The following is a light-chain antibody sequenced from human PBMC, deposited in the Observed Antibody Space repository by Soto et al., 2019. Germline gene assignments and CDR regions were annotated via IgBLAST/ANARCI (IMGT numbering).Light chain of an antibody. CDR2: DVS. J-gene: IGLJ3*02. Sequence: QSALTQPGSVSGSPGQSITISCTGTSSDVGGYDYVSWYQQHPGKAPKVIIYDVSDRPSGVSNRFSGSKSDNTASLTISGLQAEDEADYYCTSYTSSSTWVFGGGTQLTVL. CDR3: TSYTSSSTWV. CDR1: SSDVGGYDY. V-gene: IGLV2-14*01.